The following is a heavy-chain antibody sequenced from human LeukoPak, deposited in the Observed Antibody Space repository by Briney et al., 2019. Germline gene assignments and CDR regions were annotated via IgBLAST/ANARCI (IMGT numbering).Heavy chain of an antibody. V-gene: IGHV3-7*01. Sequence: GGSLRLSCAASGFAFSSYSMSWVRQAPGKGLEWVASIKNDGSERYYVDSVRGRYTISRDNTKNSLFLQMSSLRAEDTAVYYCATDRGWRTSGYYLYYFEYWGQGTLVTFSS. J-gene: IGHJ4*02. CDR3: ATDRGWRTSGYYLYYFEY. D-gene: IGHD3-3*01. CDR2: IKNDGSER. CDR1: GFAFSSYS.